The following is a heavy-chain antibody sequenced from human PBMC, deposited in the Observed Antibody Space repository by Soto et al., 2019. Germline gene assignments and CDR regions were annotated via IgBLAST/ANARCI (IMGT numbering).Heavy chain of an antibody. CDR2: IYHSGST. CDR3: ASVPIYYDGSGFYLYATIDI. CDR1: GGSVNSAGYS. J-gene: IGHJ3*02. Sequence: QLQLQESGSGLVKPSQTLSLTCAVSGGSVNSAGYSWSWIRQPPGKGLEWIGYIYHSGSTYYNPSVESRVNISLDSSDNLFSFKLRSVTAADTAVYYCASVPIYYDGSGFYLYATIDICGQGTMVTVSS. V-gene: IGHV4-30-2*01. D-gene: IGHD3-22*01.